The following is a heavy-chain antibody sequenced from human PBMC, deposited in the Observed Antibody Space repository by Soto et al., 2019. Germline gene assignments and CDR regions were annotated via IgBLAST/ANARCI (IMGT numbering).Heavy chain of an antibody. CDR3: AKVAGGYDGC. CDR1: GFTFSSYG. D-gene: IGHD5-12*01. Sequence: QVQLVESGGGVVQPGRSLRLSCAASGFTFSSYGMHWVRQAPGKGLEWVAVISYDGSNKYYADSVKGRFTISRDNSKNTLYLQMNSLRAEDTAVYYCAKVAGGYDGCWGQGTPVTVSS. CDR2: ISYDGSNK. V-gene: IGHV3-30*18. J-gene: IGHJ4*02.